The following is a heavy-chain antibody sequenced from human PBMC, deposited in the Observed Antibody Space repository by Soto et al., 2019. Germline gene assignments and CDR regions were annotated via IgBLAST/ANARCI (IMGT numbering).Heavy chain of an antibody. CDR3: ARHAVRFLEWSNWFDP. CDR1: GGSISSSSYY. J-gene: IGHJ5*02. CDR2: NYYSGST. D-gene: IGHD3-3*01. Sequence: QLQLQESGPGLVKPSETLSLTCTVSGGSISSSSYYWGWIRQPPGKGLEWIGSNYYSGSTYYNPSLKSRVTISVDTSKNQFSLKLSSVTAADTAVYYCARHAVRFLEWSNWFDPWGQGTLVTVSS. V-gene: IGHV4-39*01.